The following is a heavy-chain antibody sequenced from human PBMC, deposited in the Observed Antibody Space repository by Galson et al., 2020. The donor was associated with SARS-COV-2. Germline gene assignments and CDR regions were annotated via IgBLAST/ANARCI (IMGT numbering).Heavy chain of an antibody. CDR1: GFTFSNHA. J-gene: IGHJ3*02. V-gene: IGHV3-23*01. CDR2: IIGSGSSL. CDR3: GNDVEASGTSWDACDI. Sequence: GGSLRLSCAASGFTFSNHAMTWVRQAPGKGLEWVSTIIGSGSSLKYTDSVKGRFTISRDNSKNTLYLQMHSLRAEDMALYYCGNDVEASGTSWDACDIWGQGTMVTVSS. D-gene: IGHD1-7*01.